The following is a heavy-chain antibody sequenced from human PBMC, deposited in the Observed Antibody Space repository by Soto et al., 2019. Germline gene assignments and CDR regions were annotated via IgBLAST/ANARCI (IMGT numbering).Heavy chain of an antibody. Sequence: PGGSLRLSCAASGFSFSYYGMHWVRQAPGKGQEWVAFISFDGSNKDYADSVKGRFTVSRDSSKNTLYLQMNSLRAEDTAVYFCANSRGNSAYEYLQHWGQGTLVTVSS. CDR1: GFSFSYYG. CDR3: ANSRGNSAYEYLQH. V-gene: IGHV3-30*18. CDR2: ISFDGSNK. D-gene: IGHD3-22*01. J-gene: IGHJ1*01.